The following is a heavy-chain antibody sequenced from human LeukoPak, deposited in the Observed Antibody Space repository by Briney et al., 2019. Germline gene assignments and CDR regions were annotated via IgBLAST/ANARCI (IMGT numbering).Heavy chain of an antibody. D-gene: IGHD1-26*01. CDR1: GGSISSGSYY. CDR3: ARGSGSYSRS. Sequence: SQTLSLTCTVSGGSISSGSYYWSWIRQPAGKGLEWIGRIYTSGSTNYNPSLKSRVTISVGTSKNQFSLKLSSVTAADTAVYYCARGSGSYSRSWGQGTLVTVSS. J-gene: IGHJ5*02. V-gene: IGHV4-61*02. CDR2: IYTSGST.